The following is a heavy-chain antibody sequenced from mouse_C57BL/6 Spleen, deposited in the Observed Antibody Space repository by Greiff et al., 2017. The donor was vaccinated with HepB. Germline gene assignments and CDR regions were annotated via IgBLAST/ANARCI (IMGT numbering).Heavy chain of an antibody. CDR1: GYTFTSYW. Sequence: QVHVKQPGAELVKPGASVKLSCKASGYTFTSYWMHWVKQRPGQGLEWIGMIHPNSGSTNYNEKFKSKATLTVDKSSSTAYMQLSSLTSEDSAVYYCAGVPAYWGQGTLVTVSA. J-gene: IGHJ3*01. CDR2: IHPNSGST. V-gene: IGHV1-64*01. CDR3: AGVPAY.